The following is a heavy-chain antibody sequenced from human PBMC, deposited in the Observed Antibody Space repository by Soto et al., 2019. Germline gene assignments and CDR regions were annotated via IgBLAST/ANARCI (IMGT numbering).Heavy chain of an antibody. CDR1: GFTFTRYS. J-gene: IGHJ4*02. CDR3: ARESEDLSSNLDY. Sequence: GGSLRLSCAASGFTFTRYSMNWVRQAPGKGLEWVASISSTTNYIYYGESLKGRLTISRDNAKNSMYLQMNTLRAEDTAVYYCARESEDLSSNLDYWGQGTLVTVSS. V-gene: IGHV3-21*06. CDR2: ISSTTNYI.